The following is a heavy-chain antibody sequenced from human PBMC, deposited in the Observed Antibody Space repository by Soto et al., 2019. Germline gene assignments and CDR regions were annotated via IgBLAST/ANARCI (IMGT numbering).Heavy chain of an antibody. J-gene: IGHJ6*02. CDR2: IYYSGST. CDR1: GCSISSSSYY. V-gene: IGHV4-39*01. CDR3: ARLERGRNSARGGSYGMDV. D-gene: IGHD3-16*01. Sequence: SETRSLPGPVSGCSISSSSYYWGWIRQPPGKGLEWIGSIYYSGSTYYNPSLKSRVTISVDTSKNQFSLKLSSVTAADTAVYYCARLERGRNSARGGSYGMDVWGQGTTVTFTS.